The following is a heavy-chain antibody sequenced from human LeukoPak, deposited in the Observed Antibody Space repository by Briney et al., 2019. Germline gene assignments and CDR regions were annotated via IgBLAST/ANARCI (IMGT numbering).Heavy chain of an antibody. CDR1: GFTFSSYW. J-gene: IGHJ3*02. CDR2: IKKDGSER. Sequence: GGSLRLSCAASGFTFSSYWMNWVRQAPGKGLEWVANIKKDGSERYYVDSVKGRFTISRDNTKNSPYLQMNTLRAEDTAIYYCARDLAGPPQEAFDIWGQGTMVTVSS. CDR3: ARDLAGPPQEAFDI. V-gene: IGHV3-7*01.